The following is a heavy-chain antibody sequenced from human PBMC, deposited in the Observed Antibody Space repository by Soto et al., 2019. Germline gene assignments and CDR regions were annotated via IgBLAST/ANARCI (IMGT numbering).Heavy chain of an antibody. CDR2: ISSSSTHI. V-gene: IGHV3-21*01. CDR1: GFDFSYYS. D-gene: IGHD3-3*01. Sequence: GGSLRLSCAASGFDFSYYSMIWVRQAPWKGLEWVSCISSSSTHIYYVDSVKGRFTTSRDNAKNSLYLQMNSLRAEDTAVYYCARDRVLRFLEWLPYYGMDVWGQGTTVTVSS. CDR3: ARDRVLRFLEWLPYYGMDV. J-gene: IGHJ6*02.